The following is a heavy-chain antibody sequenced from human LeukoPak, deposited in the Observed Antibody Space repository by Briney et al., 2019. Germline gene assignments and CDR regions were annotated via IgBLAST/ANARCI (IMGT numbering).Heavy chain of an antibody. D-gene: IGHD2-2*01. CDR3: ARQLQDPYYYYMDV. Sequence: GASVKVSCKASGYTFTSYDINWVRQATGQGLEWTGWMNPNSGNTGYAQKFQGRVTMTRNTSISTAYMELSSLRSEDTAVYYCARQLQDPYYYYMDVWGKGTTVTVSS. V-gene: IGHV1-8*01. CDR2: MNPNSGNT. J-gene: IGHJ6*03. CDR1: GYTFTSYD.